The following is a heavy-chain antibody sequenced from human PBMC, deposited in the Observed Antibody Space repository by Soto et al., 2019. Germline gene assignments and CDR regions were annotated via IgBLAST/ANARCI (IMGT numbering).Heavy chain of an antibody. CDR1: GYTFTSYY. CDR3: ARDIVLVPAASGDYYGIDV. CDR2: INPSGGST. J-gene: IGHJ6*02. V-gene: IGHV1-46*01. D-gene: IGHD2-2*01. Sequence: QVQLVQSGAEVKKPGASVKVSCKASGYTFTSYYMHWVRQAPGQGLEWMGIINPSGGSTSYAQKXXGRGNMPRNTXXSXDXXELSRLRSEDTAVYYCARDIVLVPAASGDYYGIDVWGQGTTVTVSS.